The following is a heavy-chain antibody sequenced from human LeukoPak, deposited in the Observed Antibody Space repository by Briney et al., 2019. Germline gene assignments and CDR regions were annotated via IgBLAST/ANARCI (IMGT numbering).Heavy chain of an antibody. Sequence: ASVKVSCKASGYLFIGQFLHWVRQAPGQGLEWMGWINPNSGDAKFAHQFQGRVTGSRDTSISTVYMELSSLTSDDTAVYYCLRAQSGMDVWGQGTAVTVSS. CDR1: GYLFIGQF. CDR3: LRAQSGMDV. J-gene: IGHJ6*02. D-gene: IGHD6-19*01. CDR2: INPNSGDA. V-gene: IGHV1-2*02.